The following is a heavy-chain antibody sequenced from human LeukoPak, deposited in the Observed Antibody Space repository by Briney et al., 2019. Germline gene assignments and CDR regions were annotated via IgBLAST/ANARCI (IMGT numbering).Heavy chain of an antibody. Sequence: GGSLRLSCAASGFTFSSYEMNWVRQAPEKGLEWVSYISSSGSTIYYADSVKGRFTISRDNAKNSLYLQMNSLRAEDTAVYYCARDRGPTKLGVWGQGTLVTVSS. CDR1: GFTFSSYE. CDR2: ISSSGSTI. D-gene: IGHD3-10*01. V-gene: IGHV3-48*03. CDR3: ARDRGPTKLGV. J-gene: IGHJ4*02.